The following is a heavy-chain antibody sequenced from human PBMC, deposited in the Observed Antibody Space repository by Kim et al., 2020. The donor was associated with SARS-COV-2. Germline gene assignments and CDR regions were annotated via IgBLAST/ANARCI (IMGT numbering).Heavy chain of an antibody. CDR2: INHSGST. Sequence: SETLSLTCAVYGGSFSGYYWSWIRQPPGKGLEWIGEINHSGSTNYNPSLKSRVTISVDTSKNQFSLKLSSVTAADTAVYYCARGRGSGSYYRCHQYFQHWGQGTLVTVSS. CDR1: GGSFSGYY. CDR3: ARGRGSGSYYRCHQYFQH. D-gene: IGHD1-26*01. J-gene: IGHJ1*01. V-gene: IGHV4-34*01.